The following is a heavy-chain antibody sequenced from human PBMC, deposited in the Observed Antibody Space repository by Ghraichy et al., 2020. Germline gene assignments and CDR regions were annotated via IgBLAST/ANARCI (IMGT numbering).Heavy chain of an antibody. CDR1: GFIFSDYG. Sequence: RGSLRLSCAASGFIFSDYGMHWVRQAPGKGLEWVAVVSYDGTKKYYADSVKGRFTISRDNSISTLYLQVGSLRADDTAVYYCAKPALFRSSFDDWGQGALVTVSS. J-gene: IGHJ4*02. CDR3: AKPALFRSSFDD. CDR2: VSYDGTKK. V-gene: IGHV3-30*18. D-gene: IGHD3-3*01.